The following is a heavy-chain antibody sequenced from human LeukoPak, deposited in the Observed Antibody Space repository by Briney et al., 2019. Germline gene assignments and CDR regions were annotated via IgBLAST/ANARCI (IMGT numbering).Heavy chain of an antibody. J-gene: IGHJ4*02. CDR2: IYPGDSDT. CDR3: ARTRNVLRFLEWLPESPYYFDY. V-gene: IGHV5-51*01. D-gene: IGHD3-3*01. Sequence: GKSLKISCKGSGYSFTSYWIGWVRQMPGKGLEWMGIIYPGDSDTRYSPSFQGQVTISADKSISTAYLQWSSLKASDTAMYYCARTRNVLRFLEWLPESPYYFDYWGQGTLVTVSS. CDR1: GYSFTSYW.